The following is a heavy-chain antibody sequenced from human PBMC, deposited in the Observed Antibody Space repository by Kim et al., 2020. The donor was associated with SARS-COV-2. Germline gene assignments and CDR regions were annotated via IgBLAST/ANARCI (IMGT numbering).Heavy chain of an antibody. CDR2: IYHSGST. V-gene: IGHV4-30-2*01. J-gene: IGHJ5*02. D-gene: IGHD3-10*01. Sequence: SETLSLTCAVSGGSISSGGYSWSWIRQPPGKGLEWIGYIYHSGSTYYNPSLKSRVTISVDRSKNQFSLKLSSVTAADTAVYYCARAFITMVRGVMIGGCWFDPWGQGTLVTVSS. CDR3: ARAFITMVRGVMIGGCWFDP. CDR1: GGSISSGGYS.